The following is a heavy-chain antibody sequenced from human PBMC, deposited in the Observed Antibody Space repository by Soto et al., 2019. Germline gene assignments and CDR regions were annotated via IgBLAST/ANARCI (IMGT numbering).Heavy chain of an antibody. D-gene: IGHD6-13*01. J-gene: IGHJ5*02. CDR2: IYGSGNT. V-gene: IGHV4-59*01. CDR1: GGSMRNYY. Sequence: TSETLSLTCSVSGGSMRNYYWSWIRQPPGKGLEWIGYIYGSGNTNYNPSLKSRVTISVDTAKNQFSLKLSSVTAADTAVYYCARVLSSSSWYWFDPWGQGTLVTVSS. CDR3: ARVLSSSSWYWFDP.